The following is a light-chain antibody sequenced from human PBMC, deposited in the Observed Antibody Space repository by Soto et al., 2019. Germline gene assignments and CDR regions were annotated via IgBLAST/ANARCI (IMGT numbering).Light chain of an antibody. Sequence: EIGLTQSPGTLSLSPGERATLSCRASQSVTSNYLGAYQLKPVQAPRLLIYAASNTATGIPDRCSGSGSGTDFTPATSRLEPEDVAVDYCQQYGSTPSITFGQGTRLEIK. V-gene: IGKV3-20*01. J-gene: IGKJ5*01. CDR2: AAS. CDR1: QSVTSNY. CDR3: QQYGSTPSIT.